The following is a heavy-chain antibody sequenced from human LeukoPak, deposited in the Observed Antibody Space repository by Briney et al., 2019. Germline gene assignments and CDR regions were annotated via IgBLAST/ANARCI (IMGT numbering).Heavy chain of an antibody. Sequence: SETLSLTCAVYGGSFSGYYWSWIRQPPGKGLEWIGEINHSGSTNYNPSLKSRVTISVNTSKNQFSLKLSFVTAADTAVYYCARGGSGSYYYWFDPWGQGTLVTVSS. CDR2: INHSGST. CDR1: GGSFSGYY. D-gene: IGHD3-10*01. CDR3: ARGGSGSYYYWFDP. V-gene: IGHV4-34*01. J-gene: IGHJ5*02.